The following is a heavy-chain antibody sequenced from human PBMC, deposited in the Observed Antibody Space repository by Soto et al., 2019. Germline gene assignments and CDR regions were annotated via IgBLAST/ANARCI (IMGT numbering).Heavy chain of an antibody. CDR3: ARIIHPAPKRIAVAGTGDFDY. D-gene: IGHD6-19*01. Sequence: SGPTLVNPTQTLTLTCTFSGFSLSTSGVGVGWIRQPPGKALEWLALIYWDDDKRYSPSLKSRLTITKDTSKNQVVLTMTNMDPVDTATYYCARIIHPAPKRIAVAGTGDFDYWGQGTLVTVSS. V-gene: IGHV2-5*02. J-gene: IGHJ4*02. CDR2: IYWDDDK. CDR1: GFSLSTSGVG.